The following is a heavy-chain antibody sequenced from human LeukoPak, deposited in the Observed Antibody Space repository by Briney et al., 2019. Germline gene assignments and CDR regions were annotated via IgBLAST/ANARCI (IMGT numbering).Heavy chain of an antibody. J-gene: IGHJ4*02. CDR2: IGYDGSDK. CDR1: GFTFSTHG. Sequence: PGGSLRLSCAASGFTFSTHGMHWVRQAPGKGLEWVTFIGYDGSDKYYSDSVKGRFTISTDNSKNTLYLQMNSLRAEDTAVYYCAKDRGMATIKDYWGQGTLVTVS. CDR3: AKDRGMATIKDY. V-gene: IGHV3-30*02. D-gene: IGHD5-24*01.